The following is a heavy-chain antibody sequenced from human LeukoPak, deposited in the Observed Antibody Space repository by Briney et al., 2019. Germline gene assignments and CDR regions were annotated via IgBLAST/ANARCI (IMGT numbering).Heavy chain of an antibody. CDR3: AREDYYDSSGYYGRADY. D-gene: IGHD3-22*01. Sequence: GGSLRLSCAASGFTFDDYGMSWVRQAPGKGLEWVSGINWNGGSTGYADSVKGRFTISRDNAKNSLYLQMNSLRAEDTALYYCAREDYYDSSGYYGRADYWGQGTLVTVSS. J-gene: IGHJ4*02. CDR1: GFTFDDYG. CDR2: INWNGGST. V-gene: IGHV3-20*04.